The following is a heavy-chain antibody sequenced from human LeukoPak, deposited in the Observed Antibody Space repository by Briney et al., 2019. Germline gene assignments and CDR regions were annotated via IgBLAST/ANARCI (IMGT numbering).Heavy chain of an antibody. CDR3: ARRRELPNWFDP. CDR1: GGSISSSNW. D-gene: IGHD1-26*01. V-gene: IGHV4-4*02. Sequence: SETLSLTCAVSGGSISSSNWWSWVREPPGKGLEWIGEIYHSGSTNYNPSLKSRVTISVDKSKNQFSLKLSSVTAADTAVYYCARRRELPNWFDPWGQGTLVTVSS. CDR2: IYHSGST. J-gene: IGHJ5*02.